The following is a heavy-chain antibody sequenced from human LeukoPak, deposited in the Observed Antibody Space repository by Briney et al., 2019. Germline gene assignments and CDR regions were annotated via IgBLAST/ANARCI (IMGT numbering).Heavy chain of an antibody. Sequence: ASVKVSCQASGYTFSCYHMDWVRQTPGQGLEWMGWINLESGVTKYGQKFQGRVTLTRYTSISTAYMDRSSLTSDDTGVYYCARMEVVLPGYLYYMDAWGKRTTVTVSS. CDR3: ARMEVVLPGYLYYMDA. CDR1: GYTFSCYH. D-gene: IGHD2-2*01. J-gene: IGHJ6*03. V-gene: IGHV1-2*02. CDR2: INLESGVT.